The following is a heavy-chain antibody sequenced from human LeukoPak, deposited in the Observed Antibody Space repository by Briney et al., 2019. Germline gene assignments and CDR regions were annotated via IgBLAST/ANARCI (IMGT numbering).Heavy chain of an antibody. D-gene: IGHD3-3*01. CDR2: ISYDGSNK. CDR3: ARGDYDGPTAIII. J-gene: IGHJ3*02. Sequence: GGSLRLSCAASGFTFSSYAMHWVRQAPGKGLEWVAVISYDGSNKYYADSVKGRFTISRDNSKNTLYLQMNSLRAEDTAVYYCARGDYDGPTAIIIWGQGTMVTVSS. CDR1: GFTFSSYA. V-gene: IGHV3-30-3*01.